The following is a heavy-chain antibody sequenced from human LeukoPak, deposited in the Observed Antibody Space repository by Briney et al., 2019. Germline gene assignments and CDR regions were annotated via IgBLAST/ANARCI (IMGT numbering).Heavy chain of an antibody. Sequence: PGGSLRLSCAASGFTFSNYWMSWVRQAPGKGLEWVANIKQDGSEKYYVDSVKGRFTISRDNAKNSLYLQMNSLRAEDTAVYYCARDREWLQPVDYWGQGTLVTVSS. V-gene: IGHV3-7*01. J-gene: IGHJ4*02. CDR2: IKQDGSEK. D-gene: IGHD5-24*01. CDR3: ARDREWLQPVDY. CDR1: GFTFSNYW.